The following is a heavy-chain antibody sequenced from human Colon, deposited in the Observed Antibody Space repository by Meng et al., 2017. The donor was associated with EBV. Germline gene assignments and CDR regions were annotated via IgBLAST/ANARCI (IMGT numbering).Heavy chain of an antibody. V-gene: IGHV4-31*03. Sequence: QVQLQESGPGLVKPSQTLSLTCTVSGGSISSGNHYWSWIRQHPGKGLEYIGYIYYSGSTYYNPSLKSRVIISVDTSKNQFSLRLNSVTAADTAVYYCASLYGDSSVWYLDIWGRGTLVTVYS. CDR2: IYYSGST. CDR3: ASLYGDSSVWYLDI. J-gene: IGHJ2*01. CDR1: GGSISSGNHY. D-gene: IGHD4-17*01.